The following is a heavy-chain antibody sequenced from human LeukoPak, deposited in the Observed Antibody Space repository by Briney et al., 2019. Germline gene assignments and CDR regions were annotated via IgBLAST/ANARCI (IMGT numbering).Heavy chain of an antibody. D-gene: IGHD6-19*01. CDR2: ISSSSSYI. CDR3: ARDRGRYRAFDP. V-gene: IGHV3-21*01. Sequence: PGGSLRLSCAASGFTFSSYSMNWVRQAPGKGLEWVSSISSSSSYIYYADSVKGRFTISRDNAKNSLYLQMNSLRAEDTAVYYRARDRGRYRAFDPWGQGTLVTVSS. J-gene: IGHJ5*02. CDR1: GFTFSSYS.